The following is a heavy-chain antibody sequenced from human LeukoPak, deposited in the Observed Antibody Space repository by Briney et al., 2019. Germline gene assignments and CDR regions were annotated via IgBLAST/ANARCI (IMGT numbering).Heavy chain of an antibody. J-gene: IGHJ3*02. CDR1: GYSISSGYY. CDR2: IYYSGST. V-gene: IGHV4-30-4*08. CDR3: ATHSSGYDSGNDAFDI. Sequence: SETLSLTCAVSGYSISSGYYWSWIRQPPGKGLEWIGYIYYSGSTYYNPSLKSRVTISEDTSKNRFSLKLSSVTAADTAVYYCATHSSGYDSGNDAFDIWGQGTMVTVSS. D-gene: IGHD3-22*01.